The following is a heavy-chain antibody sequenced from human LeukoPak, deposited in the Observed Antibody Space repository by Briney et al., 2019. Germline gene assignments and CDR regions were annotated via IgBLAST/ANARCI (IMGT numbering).Heavy chain of an antibody. V-gene: IGHV3-30*14. CDR1: GFTFSSYA. CDR3: AREGDSSGSIDY. CDR2: ISYDGSNK. J-gene: IGHJ4*02. D-gene: IGHD3-22*01. Sequence: GRSLRLSCAASGFTFSSYAMHWVRQAPGKGLEWVAVISYDGSNKYYADSVKGRFTISRDNSKNTLYLQMNSLRAEDTAVYYCAREGDSSGSIDYWGQGTLVTVSS.